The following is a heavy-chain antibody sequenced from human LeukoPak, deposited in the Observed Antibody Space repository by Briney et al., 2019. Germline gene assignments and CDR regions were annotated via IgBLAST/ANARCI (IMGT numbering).Heavy chain of an antibody. CDR1: GGSISSYY. CDR3: ARGGYCSSTSCYEAGYYYYGMDV. CDR2: IYYSGST. Sequence: SETLSLTCTVSGGSISSYYWSWIRQPPGKGLEWIGYIYYSGSTNYNPSLKSRVTISVDTSKNQFSLKLSSVTAADTAVYYCARGGYCSSTSCYEAGYYYYGMDVWGQGTTVTVSS. J-gene: IGHJ6*02. D-gene: IGHD2-2*01. V-gene: IGHV4-59*01.